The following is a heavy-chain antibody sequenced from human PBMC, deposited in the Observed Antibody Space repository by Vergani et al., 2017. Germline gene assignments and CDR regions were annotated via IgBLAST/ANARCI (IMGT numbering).Heavy chain of an antibody. CDR1: GFTFGDYA. V-gene: IGHV3-49*05. CDR3: TRSGYDPMRDIDY. CDR2: IRSKAYGGTT. Sequence: EVQLVESGGGLVKPGGSLRLSCAASGFTFGDYAMSWFRQAPGKGLEWVGLIRSKAYGGTTEYAASVKGRFTISRDDSKSIAYLQMNSLKTEDTAVYYCTRSGYDPMRDIDYWGQGTLVTVSS. D-gene: IGHD5-12*01. J-gene: IGHJ4*02.